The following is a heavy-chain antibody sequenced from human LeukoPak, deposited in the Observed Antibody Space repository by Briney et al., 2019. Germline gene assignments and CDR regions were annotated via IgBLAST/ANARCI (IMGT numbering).Heavy chain of an antibody. V-gene: IGHV3-30*04. J-gene: IGHJ4*02. CDR2: ISYDGSNE. D-gene: IGHD3-9*01. CDR1: GFTFSSYV. Sequence: PGRSLRLSCAASGFTFSSYVMHWVRQAPGKGLEWVAIISYDGSNEYYADSVKGRFTISRDNAKNSLYLQMNSLRAEDTAVYYCARGSGRYFESLSAFDYWGQGTLVTVSS. CDR3: ARGSGRYFESLSAFDY.